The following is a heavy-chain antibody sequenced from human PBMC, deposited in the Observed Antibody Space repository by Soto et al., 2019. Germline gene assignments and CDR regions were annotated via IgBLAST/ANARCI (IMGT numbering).Heavy chain of an antibody. V-gene: IGHV4-30-4*01. Sequence: SSETLSLTCTVSGGSISSGDYYWSWIRQPPGKGLEWIGYIYYSGSTYYNPSLKSRVTISVDTSKNQFSLKLSSVTAADTAVYYCAREVPDVSSWYWFDPWGQGTLVTVSS. CDR2: IYYSGST. D-gene: IGHD6-13*01. CDR3: AREVPDVSSWYWFDP. J-gene: IGHJ5*02. CDR1: GGSISSGDYY.